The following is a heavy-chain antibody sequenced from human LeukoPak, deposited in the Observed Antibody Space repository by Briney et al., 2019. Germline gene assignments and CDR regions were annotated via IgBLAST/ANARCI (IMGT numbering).Heavy chain of an antibody. V-gene: IGHV3-30*18. CDR2: ISYDGSNK. D-gene: IGHD5-18*01. Sequence: GRSLRLSCAASGFTFSSYGMHWVRQAPDKGLEWVAVISYDGSNKYYADSVKGRFTISRDNSKNTLYLQMNSLRAEDTAVYYCAKGGDTAMVSYYYYYGMDVWGQGTTVTVSS. CDR3: AKGGDTAMVSYYYYYGMDV. J-gene: IGHJ6*02. CDR1: GFTFSSYG.